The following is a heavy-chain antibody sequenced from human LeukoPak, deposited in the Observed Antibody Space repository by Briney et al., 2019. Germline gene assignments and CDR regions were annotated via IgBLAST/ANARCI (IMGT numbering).Heavy chain of an antibody. CDR3: AKDLRDYYDSSGWGAFDI. CDR1: GFTFSNFA. V-gene: IGHV3-30-3*01. J-gene: IGHJ3*02. D-gene: IGHD3-22*01. CDR2: ISHDGNSA. Sequence: GGSLRLSCAASGFTFSNFAVYWVRQSPGKGLEWVAVISHDGNSARYADSVKGRFTISRDNSKNTLYLQMNSLRAEDTAVYYCAKDLRDYYDSSGWGAFDIWGQGTMVTVSS.